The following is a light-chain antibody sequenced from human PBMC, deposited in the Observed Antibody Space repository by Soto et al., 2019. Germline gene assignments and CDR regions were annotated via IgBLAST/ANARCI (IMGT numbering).Light chain of an antibody. CDR3: QQLNSYPRT. CDR1: QGISSY. CDR2: AAS. J-gene: IGKJ1*01. V-gene: IGKV1-9*01. Sequence: SHFTRSPSFVSGSVGDRVTITCRASQGISSYLAWYQQKPGKAPKLLIYAASTLQSGVPSRFSGSGSGTEFTLTISSLQPEDFATYYCQQLNSYPRTFGQGTKVDIK.